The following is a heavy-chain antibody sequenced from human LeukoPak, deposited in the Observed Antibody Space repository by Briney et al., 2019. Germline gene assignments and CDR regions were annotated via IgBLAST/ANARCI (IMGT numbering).Heavy chain of an antibody. CDR3: ARVQWLVQAPSYYMDV. J-gene: IGHJ6*03. Sequence: GGPLRLSCAASGFTFSSYSMNWVREAPGKGLEWVSYISSSSSKIYYADSVKGRFTISRDNAKNSLYLQMNSLRAGDTAVYYCARVQWLVQAPSYYMDVWGKGTTVTVSS. D-gene: IGHD6-19*01. CDR2: ISSSSSKI. CDR1: GFTFSSYS. V-gene: IGHV3-48*04.